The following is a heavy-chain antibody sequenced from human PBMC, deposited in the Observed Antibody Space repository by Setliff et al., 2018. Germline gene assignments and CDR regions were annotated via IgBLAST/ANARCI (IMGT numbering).Heavy chain of an antibody. Sequence: ASVKVSCKTSGYPFNDYGIAWVRQAPGQGLEWMGWISPHTGNTYYTPKLHGRVTLTSDTSTSTAYMELKDLGSDDTAVYYCSRLVRFCTRTSCQRLSGGEFWGQGTLVTVSS. D-gene: IGHD3-3*01. CDR3: SRLVRFCTRTSCQRLSGGEF. CDR2: ISPHTGNT. V-gene: IGHV1-18*01. CDR1: GYPFNDYG. J-gene: IGHJ4*02.